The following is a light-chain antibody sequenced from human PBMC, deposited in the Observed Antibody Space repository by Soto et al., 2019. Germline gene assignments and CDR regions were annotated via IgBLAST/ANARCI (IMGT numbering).Light chain of an antibody. J-gene: IGKJ1*01. CDR2: GAS. V-gene: IGKV3-20*01. CDR1: ESVNSAY. CDR3: QQYGYSPWT. Sequence: EIVLTQSPVTLSLSPGERATLSCRASESVNSAYLAWYQHRPAQAPRLLIYGASSRATGVPDRFSGSGSGTEFTLTTTRLEPADFALYYCQQYGYSPWTFGLGTKVDIK.